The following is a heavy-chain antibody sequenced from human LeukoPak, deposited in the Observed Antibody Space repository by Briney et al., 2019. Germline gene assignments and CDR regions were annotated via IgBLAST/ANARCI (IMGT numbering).Heavy chain of an antibody. D-gene: IGHD6-19*01. CDR1: GGSISSSSYY. CDR3: ARDAFRRTVAGTRYNWFDP. V-gene: IGHV4-39*07. CDR2: IYYSGST. Sequence: SETLSLTCTVSGGSISSSSYYWGWIRQPPGKGLEWIGSIYYSGSTYYNPSLESRVTISVDMSKNQFSLKLNSVTAADTAVYYCARDAFRRTVAGTRYNWFDPWGQGTLVTVSS. J-gene: IGHJ5*02.